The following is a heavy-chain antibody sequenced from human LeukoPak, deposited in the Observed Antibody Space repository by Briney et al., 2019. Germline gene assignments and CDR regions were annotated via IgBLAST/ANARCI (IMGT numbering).Heavy chain of an antibody. CDR1: GYTFTGYY. Sequence: ASVKVSCKASGYTFTGYYMHWVRQAPGQGLEWMGWINPNSGGTNYAQKFQGRATMTRDTSISTAYMELSRLRSDDTAVYYCATRREYYNDAFDIWGQGTMVTVSS. CDR2: INPNSGGT. J-gene: IGHJ3*02. CDR3: ATRREYYNDAFDI. V-gene: IGHV1-2*02. D-gene: IGHD2/OR15-2a*01.